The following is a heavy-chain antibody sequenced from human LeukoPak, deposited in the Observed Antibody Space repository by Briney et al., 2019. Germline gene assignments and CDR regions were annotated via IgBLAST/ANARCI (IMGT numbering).Heavy chain of an antibody. CDR2: IHSGRST. V-gene: IGHV3-66*02. Sequence: PGGSLRLSCAASGFTVSSNYMSCVSQAPRKRLEWASVIHSGRSTYYADSVKGRFTISRDNSKNTLYLQMNSLRAEDTAVYYCAREIAAAGLGYWGQGTLVTVSS. CDR3: AREIAAAGLGY. D-gene: IGHD6-13*01. CDR1: GFTVSSNY. J-gene: IGHJ4*02.